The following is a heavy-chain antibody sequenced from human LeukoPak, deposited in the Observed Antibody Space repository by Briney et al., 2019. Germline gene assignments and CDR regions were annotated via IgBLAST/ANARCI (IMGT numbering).Heavy chain of an antibody. D-gene: IGHD5-12*01. J-gene: IGHJ4*02. CDR1: GFTFSSYA. Sequence: GGSLRLSCAASGFTFSSYAINWVRQTPGKGLEWVSTARASGSATYYADSVKGRFAISRDDSKSTLHLQMTNLRAEDTAVYYCAKDGVATITYDYWGQGTLVTVSS. V-gene: IGHV3-23*01. CDR2: ARASGSAT. CDR3: AKDGVATITYDY.